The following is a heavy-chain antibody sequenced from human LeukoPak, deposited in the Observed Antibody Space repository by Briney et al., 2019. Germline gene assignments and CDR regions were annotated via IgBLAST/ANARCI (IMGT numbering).Heavy chain of an antibody. Sequence: ASVKVSCKASGYTFTSYGISWVRQAPGQGLEWMGWISAYNGNTNYAQNLQGRVTMTTDTSTSTAYMELRSLRSDDTAVYYCARDGRYSSSWYFSNFDYWGQGTLVTVSS. CDR2: ISAYNGNT. CDR3: ARDGRYSSSWYFSNFDY. V-gene: IGHV1-18*01. CDR1: GYTFTSYG. J-gene: IGHJ4*02. D-gene: IGHD6-13*01.